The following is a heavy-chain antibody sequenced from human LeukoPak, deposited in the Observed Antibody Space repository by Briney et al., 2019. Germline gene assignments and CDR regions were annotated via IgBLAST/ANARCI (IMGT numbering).Heavy chain of an antibody. Sequence: SETLSLTCAVSGGSIINSNWWSWVRQPPGQGLEWIGEIYHSGSTNYNPSLKSRVTISVDKSKNQFSLKLSSVTAADTAVYYCARFWSGYYLDAFDIWGQGTMVTVSS. D-gene: IGHD3-3*01. CDR3: ARFWSGYYLDAFDI. CDR2: IYHSGST. J-gene: IGHJ3*02. CDR1: GGSIINSNW. V-gene: IGHV4-4*02.